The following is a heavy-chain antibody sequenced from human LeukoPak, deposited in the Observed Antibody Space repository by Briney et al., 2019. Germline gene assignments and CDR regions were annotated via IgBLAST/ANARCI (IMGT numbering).Heavy chain of an antibody. CDR1: GYSISSGYY. D-gene: IGHD6-13*01. Sequence: SETLSLTCTVSGYSISSGYYWGWIRQPPGKGLEWIGEINHSGSTNYNPSLKSRVTISVDTSKNQFSLKLSSVTAADTAVYYCARRRRIAARDFDYWGQGTLVTVSS. CDR2: INHSGST. V-gene: IGHV4-38-2*02. CDR3: ARRRRIAARDFDY. J-gene: IGHJ4*02.